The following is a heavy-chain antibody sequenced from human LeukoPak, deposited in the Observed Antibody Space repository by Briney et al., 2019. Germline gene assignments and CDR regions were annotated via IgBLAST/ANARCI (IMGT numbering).Heavy chain of an antibody. CDR3: ARSPTSFSALGEWFGYYYMDV. V-gene: IGHV3-23*01. CDR2: IDVTTGGS. D-gene: IGHD3-10*01. Sequence: PGGSLRLSCAASGFTFSTYSMSWVRQAPGKGLEWVSTIDVTTGGSYYADSVKGRFTISRDNFQNTLFLQLNSLRVDDTAVYYCARSPTSFSALGEWFGYYYMDVWGKGTTVTVSS. J-gene: IGHJ6*03. CDR1: GFTFSTYS.